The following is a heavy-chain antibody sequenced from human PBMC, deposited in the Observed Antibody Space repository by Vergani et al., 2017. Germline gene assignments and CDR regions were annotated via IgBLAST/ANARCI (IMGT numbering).Heavy chain of an antibody. Sequence: EVQLVESGGGLVQPGGSLRLSCAASGFTFSSYEMNWVRQAPGKGLEWVSYISSSGSTIYYADSVKGRFTISRDNAKNSLYLQMNSLRAEDTAVYYCARDSRSSGWYTSLFDYWGQGTLVTVSS. CDR3: ARDSRSSGWYTSLFDY. CDR2: ISSSGSTI. D-gene: IGHD6-19*01. J-gene: IGHJ4*02. V-gene: IGHV3-48*03. CDR1: GFTFSSYE.